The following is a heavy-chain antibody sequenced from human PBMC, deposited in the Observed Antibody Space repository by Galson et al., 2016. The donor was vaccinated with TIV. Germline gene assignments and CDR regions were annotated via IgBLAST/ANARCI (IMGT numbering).Heavy chain of an antibody. CDR2: IIPIFVTT. D-gene: IGHD5-18*01. V-gene: IGHV1-69*13. Sequence: SVKVSCKASGGLVSNYAISWVRQAPGQGLEWMGGIIPIFVTTKYAQKFQGRVTITADESTRIVNMELSSLRSEDTAVYYCAKDPYIYGSYLDHWGQGTLVTVSS. J-gene: IGHJ4*02. CDR1: GGLVSNYA. CDR3: AKDPYIYGSYLDH.